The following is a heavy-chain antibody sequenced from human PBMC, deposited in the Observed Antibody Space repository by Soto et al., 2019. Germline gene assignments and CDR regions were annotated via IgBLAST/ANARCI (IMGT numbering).Heavy chain of an antibody. D-gene: IGHD6-6*01. CDR2: IYPGDSDT. J-gene: IGHJ3*02. Sequence: GESLNISCKGSGYSFTSYWIGWVRQMPGKGLELMGIIYPGDSDTRYSPSFQGQVTISADKSISTAYLQWSDLKASDTAMYYCARRHLVEDAFDIWGQGTMVTVSS. CDR1: GYSFTSYW. CDR3: ARRHLVEDAFDI. V-gene: IGHV5-51*01.